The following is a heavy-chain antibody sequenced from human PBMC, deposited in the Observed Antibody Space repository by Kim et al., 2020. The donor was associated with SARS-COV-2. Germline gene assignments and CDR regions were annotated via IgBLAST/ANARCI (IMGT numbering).Heavy chain of an antibody. V-gene: IGHV3-53*01. CDR3: ARVRRETSGWVPYDY. Sequence: GGSLRLSCAVSGLSVTSSRCHITWLRQTAGMGLEWVSVIYSDDTKYYADSVKGRFTIFKDNARNTLYLQMNSLRAEDMAVYFCARVRRETSGWVPYDYWGQGSLVTVSS. J-gene: IGHJ4*02. D-gene: IGHD6-19*01. CDR1: GLSVTSSRCH. CDR2: IYSDDTK.